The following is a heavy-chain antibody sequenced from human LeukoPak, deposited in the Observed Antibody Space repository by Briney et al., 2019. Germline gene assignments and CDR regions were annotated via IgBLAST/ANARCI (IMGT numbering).Heavy chain of an antibody. V-gene: IGHV3-11*01. CDR1: GFTLSDYY. CDR2: VSSSGSTI. J-gene: IGHJ4*02. D-gene: IGHD3-22*01. CDR3: ARGNYYYDSGGYYTLTY. Sequence: GGSLRLSCAASGFTLSDYYMSWIRQAPGKGLEWVSYVSSSGSTIHYADSVKGRFTISRDNAKNSLYLQMNSLRAEDTAVYYCARGNYYYDSGGYYTLTYWGQGTLVTVSS.